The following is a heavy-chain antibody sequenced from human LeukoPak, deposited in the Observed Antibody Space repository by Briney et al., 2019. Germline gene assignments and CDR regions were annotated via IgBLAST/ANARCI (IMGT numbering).Heavy chain of an antibody. Sequence: PGRSLRLSCAASGFTFSSYAMHWVRQAPGKGLEWVAVISYDGSNKYYADSVKGRFTISRDNSKNTLYLQMNSLRAEDTAVYYCARGSSGSYDFWGQGTLVTVSS. V-gene: IGHV3-30-3*01. CDR2: ISYDGSNK. CDR3: ARGSSGSYDF. J-gene: IGHJ4*02. D-gene: IGHD1-26*01. CDR1: GFTFSSYA.